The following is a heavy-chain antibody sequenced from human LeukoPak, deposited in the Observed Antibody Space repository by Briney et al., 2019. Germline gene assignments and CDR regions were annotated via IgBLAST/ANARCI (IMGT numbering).Heavy chain of an antibody. Sequence: PGGSLRLSCAASGFTFSNYAMYWVRQAPGKGLEWVAVISYDGSNKYYADSVKGRFTISRDNSKNTLYLQMNSLRAEDTAVYYCAKDLTAGSYAYYFDYWGQGTLVTVSS. CDR3: AKDLTAGSYAYYFDY. CDR2: ISYDGSNK. D-gene: IGHD1-26*01. J-gene: IGHJ4*02. V-gene: IGHV3-30*04. CDR1: GFTFSNYA.